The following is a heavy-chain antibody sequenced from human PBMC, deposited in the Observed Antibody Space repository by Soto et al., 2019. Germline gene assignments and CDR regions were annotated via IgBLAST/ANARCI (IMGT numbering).Heavy chain of an antibody. J-gene: IGHJ4*02. D-gene: IGHD3-3*01. Sequence: ASVKVSCKTSGYTFTTYTISWVRQAPGQGLEWMGWINPYNGHTDYAQSLQGRVTMTRDIPTSTAYMEPRGLRSDDTVVYYCARGPLFLEWLGSYYLDFWGQGTLVTVSS. V-gene: IGHV1-18*04. CDR2: INPYNGHT. CDR3: ARGPLFLEWLGSYYLDF. CDR1: GYTFTTYT.